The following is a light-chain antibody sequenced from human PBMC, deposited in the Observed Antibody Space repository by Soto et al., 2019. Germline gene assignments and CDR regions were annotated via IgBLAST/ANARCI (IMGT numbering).Light chain of an antibody. CDR1: SSDIGAYNF. CDR3: TSWTTSTTMI. Sequence: QSALTQPASVSGSPGQSITISCTGTSSDIGAYNFVSWYQQRPGKAPKLMLYDVNIRPSGVSNRFSGSKSGNTASLTISGLQAEDEADYYCTSWTTSTTMIFGGGTKVTV. V-gene: IGLV2-14*03. J-gene: IGLJ2*01. CDR2: DVN.